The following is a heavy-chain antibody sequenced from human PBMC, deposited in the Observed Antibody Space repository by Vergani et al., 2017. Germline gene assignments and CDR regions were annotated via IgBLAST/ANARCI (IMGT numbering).Heavy chain of an antibody. Sequence: QVQLVQSGAEVKKPGASVKVSCKASGYTFTGYYMHWVRQAPGQGLEWMGWINPNSGGTNYAQKFQGRVTISVDTSKNQFSLKLSSVTAADTAVYYCARHETSATFSWFDPWGQGTLVTVSS. D-gene: IGHD1-1*01. CDR1: GYTFTGYY. V-gene: IGHV1-2*02. J-gene: IGHJ5*02. CDR3: ARHETSATFSWFDP. CDR2: INPNSGGT.